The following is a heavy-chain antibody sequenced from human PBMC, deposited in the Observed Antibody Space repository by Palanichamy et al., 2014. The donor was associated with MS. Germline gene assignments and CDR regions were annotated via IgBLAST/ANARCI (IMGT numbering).Heavy chain of an antibody. Sequence: EVQLLESGGGLVQPGGSLRLSCAASGFTFTTYAMNWVRQAPGKGLEWVSAVSGNGAGTFYADSVKGRFTVSGDNSGNTLYLQMNSLRAEDTAIYYCARRIGSYHGSGRMDVWGKGTTVTVSS. CDR1: GFTFTTYA. CDR2: VSGNGAGT. D-gene: IGHD3-10*01. V-gene: IGHV3-23*01. CDR3: ARRIGSYHGSGRMDV. J-gene: IGHJ6*03.